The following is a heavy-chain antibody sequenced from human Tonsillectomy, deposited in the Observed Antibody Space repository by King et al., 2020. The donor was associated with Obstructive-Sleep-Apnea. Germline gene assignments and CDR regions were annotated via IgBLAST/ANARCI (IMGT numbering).Heavy chain of an antibody. J-gene: IGHJ6*02. CDR3: AHSRFSSSLWGMDV. V-gene: IGHV2-5*09. D-gene: IGHD6-13*01. CDR2: IYWDAGK. CDR1: GFSLSSSGVG. Sequence: VTLKESGPTLVKPTQTLTLTCTFSGFSLSSSGVGVGWIRQPPGKSLEWRALIYWDAGKRYRPPLKGRVTITKDTSKNQVVLTMTNMDPVDTATYYCAHSRFSSSLWGMDVWGQGTTVTVSS.